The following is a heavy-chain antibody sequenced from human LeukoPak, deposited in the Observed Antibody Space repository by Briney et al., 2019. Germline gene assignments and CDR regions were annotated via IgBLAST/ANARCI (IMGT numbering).Heavy chain of an antibody. J-gene: IGHJ4*02. V-gene: IGHV3-30-3*01. CDR1: GFTFSSYA. CDR3: ARKSGSQGYFDY. D-gene: IGHD1-26*01. CDR2: IAFDGNNK. Sequence: QSGGSLRLSCAASGFTFSSYAMHWVRQAPGKGLEWVAAIAFDGNNKYYADSVKGRFTISRDNSKNTLYLQMNSLRAEDAAVYYCARKSGSQGYFDYWGQGTLVTVSS.